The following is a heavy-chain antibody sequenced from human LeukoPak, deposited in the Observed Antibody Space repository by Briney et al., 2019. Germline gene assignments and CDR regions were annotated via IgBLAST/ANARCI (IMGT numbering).Heavy chain of an antibody. V-gene: IGHV4-31*03. CDR1: SGSIGISAYY. CDR3: ARGRYSYGWNDS. D-gene: IGHD3-16*02. Sequence: NPSQTLSLTCTVSSGSIGISAYYCNWIRQHPGKGLEWIGFISDSGSTLYNPSLKSRVTISSDTSKNQFSLKLTSVTAADRAGYYCARGRYSYGWNDSWGQGTLVTVSS. J-gene: IGHJ5*01. CDR2: ISDSGST.